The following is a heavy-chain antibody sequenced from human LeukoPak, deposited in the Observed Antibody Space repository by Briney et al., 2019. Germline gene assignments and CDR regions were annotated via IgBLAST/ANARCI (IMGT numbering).Heavy chain of an antibody. V-gene: IGHV1-46*01. J-gene: IGHJ4*03. Sequence: ASVNVSCKPSGSTFIRYYMHWVRQAPGQGLEWMGIINPSGGSTSYAQKFQGSVTMTRETSTSTVYMELSRLRSEDTAVYYCAGGVYGDRIEYWGAGTL. CDR2: INPSGGST. CDR1: GSTFIRYY. CDR3: AGGVYGDRIEY. D-gene: IGHD4-17*01.